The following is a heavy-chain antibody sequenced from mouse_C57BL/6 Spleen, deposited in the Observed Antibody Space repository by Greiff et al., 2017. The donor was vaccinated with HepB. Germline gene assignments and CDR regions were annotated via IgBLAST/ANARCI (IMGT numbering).Heavy chain of an antibody. J-gene: IGHJ3*01. CDR1: GYTFTGYW. Sequence: QVQLQQSGAELMKPGASVKLSCKATGYTFTGYWIEWVKQRPGHGLEWIGEILPGSGSTNYNEKLKGKATFTADTSSNTAYMQLSSLTTEDSAIYYCAIRAYYYDYDGAWFAYWGQGTLVTVSA. CDR3: AIRAYYYDYDGAWFAY. V-gene: IGHV1-9*01. D-gene: IGHD2-4*01. CDR2: ILPGSGST.